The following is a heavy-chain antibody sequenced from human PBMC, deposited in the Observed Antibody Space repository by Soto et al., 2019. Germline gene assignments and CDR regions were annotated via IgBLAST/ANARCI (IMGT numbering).Heavy chain of an antibody. J-gene: IGHJ4*02. CDR1: GVSITDYY. CDR2: IYYSGVP. D-gene: IGHD5-18*01. CDR3: AAXXXXXXXXXHGYAQLSFXX. V-gene: IGHV4-59*01. Sequence: QVQLQESGPGLVKPSETLSLTCTVSGVSITDYYWSWIRQAPGKGLESMGYIYYSGVPFYNPSLNSRATISRDTSKNQFSLNLYFVTTADTAVYYCAAXXXXXXXXXHGYAQLSFXXWGQ.